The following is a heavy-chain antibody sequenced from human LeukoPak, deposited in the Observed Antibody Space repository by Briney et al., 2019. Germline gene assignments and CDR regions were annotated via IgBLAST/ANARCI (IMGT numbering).Heavy chain of an antibody. J-gene: IGHJ4*02. CDR3: ARGGGLDY. CDR2: ISYDGSNK. CDR1: GFTFSSYA. Sequence: GGSLRLSCAASGFTFSSYAMHWVRQAPGKGLEWVAVISYDGSNKYYADSVKGRFTISRDNSKNTLYLQMNSLRAEDTAVYYCARGGGLDYWGQGTLVTVSS. V-gene: IGHV3-30-3*01. D-gene: IGHD3-10*01.